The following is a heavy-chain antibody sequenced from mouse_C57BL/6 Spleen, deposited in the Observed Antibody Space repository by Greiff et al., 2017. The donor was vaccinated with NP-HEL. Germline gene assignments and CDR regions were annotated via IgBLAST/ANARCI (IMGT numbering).Heavy chain of an antibody. V-gene: IGHV1-19*01. Sequence: EVQLQQSGPVLVKPGASVKMSCKASGYTFTDYYMNWVKQSHGKSLEWIGVINPYNGGTSYNQKLKGKATLTVDNSSSTAYMELNSLTSEDSAVYYCARRGRTAHAFDYWGQGTTLTVSS. D-gene: IGHD3-2*02. J-gene: IGHJ2*01. CDR3: ARRGRTAHAFDY. CDR1: GYTFTDYY. CDR2: INPYNGGT.